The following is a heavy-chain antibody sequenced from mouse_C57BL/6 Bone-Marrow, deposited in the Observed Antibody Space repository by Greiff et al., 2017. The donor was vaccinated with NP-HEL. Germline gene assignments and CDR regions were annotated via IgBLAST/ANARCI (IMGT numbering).Heavy chain of an antibody. CDR3: AGGYWYFDV. V-gene: IGHV1-64*01. J-gene: IGHJ1*03. CDR1: GYTFTSYW. CDR2: IHPNSGST. Sequence: VKLMESGAELVKPGASVKLSCKASGYTFTSYWMHWVKQRPGQGLEWIGMIHPNSGSTNYNEKFKSKATLTVDKSSSTAYMQLSSLTSEDSAVYYCAGGYWYFDVWGTGTTVTVSS.